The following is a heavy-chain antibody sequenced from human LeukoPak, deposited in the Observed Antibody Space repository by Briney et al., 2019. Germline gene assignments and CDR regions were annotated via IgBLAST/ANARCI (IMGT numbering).Heavy chain of an antibody. J-gene: IGHJ4*02. D-gene: IGHD7-27*01. CDR1: GGSVSDYY. CDR2: IYHTGST. V-gene: IGHV4-59*02. Sequence: SEALSLTCTISGGSVSDYYWSWIRQSPGKGLEWIGYIYHTGSTSYSPSLKSRVTISADTSQNQFSLKLSSVTAADTAVYYCASRKLGNDYWGQGTLVTVSS. CDR3: ASRKLGNDY.